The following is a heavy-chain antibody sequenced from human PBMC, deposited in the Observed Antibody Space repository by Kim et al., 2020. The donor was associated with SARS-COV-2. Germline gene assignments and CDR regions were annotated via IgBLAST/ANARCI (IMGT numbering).Heavy chain of an antibody. D-gene: IGHD6-13*01. CDR3: ARAFRWKQQLGFDY. J-gene: IGHJ4*02. CDR1: GYTFTSYG. V-gene: IGHV1-18*01. Sequence: ASVKVSCKASGYTFTSYGISWVRQAPGQGLEWMGWISAYNGNTNYAQKLQGRVTMTTDTSTSTAYMELRSLRSDDTAVYYCARAFRWKQQLGFDYWGQGTLVTVSS. CDR2: ISAYNGNT.